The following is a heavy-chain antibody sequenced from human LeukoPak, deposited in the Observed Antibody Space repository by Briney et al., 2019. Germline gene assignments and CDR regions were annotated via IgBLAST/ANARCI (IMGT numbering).Heavy chain of an antibody. J-gene: IGHJ5*02. CDR3: ARGQANYYGSGSYYLNL. CDR1: GGSISSYY. V-gene: IGHV4-59*01. CDR2: IYYSGST. D-gene: IGHD3-10*01. Sequence: KPSETLSLTCTVSGGSISSYYWSWIRQPPGKGLEWIVYIYYSGSTNYNPSLKSRVTISVDTSKNQFSLKLSSVTAADTAVYYCARGQANYYGSGSYYLNLWGQGTLVTVSS.